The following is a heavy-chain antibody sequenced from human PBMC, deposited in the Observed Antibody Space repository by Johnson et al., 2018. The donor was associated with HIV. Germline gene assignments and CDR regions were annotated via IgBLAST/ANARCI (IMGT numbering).Heavy chain of an antibody. CDR2: LSWNSGII. D-gene: IGHD6-19*01. Sequence: VQLVESGGGLVQPGRSLRLSCAASGFTFDDYAMHWVRQAPGKGLEWVSGLSWNSGIIGYADSVKDRFTISRDNAKKSLYLQMNSLRAEDTALYYCGKDRLAVASPGEAFEIWVQGTMVTVSS. CDR3: GKDRLAVASPGEAFEI. V-gene: IGHV3-9*01. CDR1: GFTFDDYA. J-gene: IGHJ3*02.